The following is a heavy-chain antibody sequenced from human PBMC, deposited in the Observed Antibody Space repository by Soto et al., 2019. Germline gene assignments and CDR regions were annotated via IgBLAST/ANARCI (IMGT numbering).Heavy chain of an antibody. J-gene: IGHJ5*02. D-gene: IGHD1-26*01. CDR3: ARESEWEHQFDP. CDR2: IYYSGST. V-gene: IGHV4-59*01. CDR1: GGSISSYY. Sequence: SETLSFTCTVSGGSISSYYWSWIRQPPGKRVEWIGYIYYSGSTNYRPSNKSRVTISVDTSKIHSSRKLGSVTAADTAVYYCARESEWEHQFDPWGQGTLVTAPQ.